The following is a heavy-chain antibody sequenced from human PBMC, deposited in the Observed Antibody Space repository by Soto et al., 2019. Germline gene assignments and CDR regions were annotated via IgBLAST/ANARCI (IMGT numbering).Heavy chain of an antibody. CDR1: GFTFSSYS. CDR2: ISSSSSTI. D-gene: IGHD5-18*01. Sequence: GGSLRLSCAASGFTFSSYSMNWVRQAPGKGLEWVSYISSSSSTIYYADSVKGRFTISRDNAKNSLYLQMNSLRDEDTAVYYCARDPFRASGIQLWSFDAFDIWGQGTMVTVSS. CDR3: ARDPFRASGIQLWSFDAFDI. J-gene: IGHJ3*02. V-gene: IGHV3-48*02.